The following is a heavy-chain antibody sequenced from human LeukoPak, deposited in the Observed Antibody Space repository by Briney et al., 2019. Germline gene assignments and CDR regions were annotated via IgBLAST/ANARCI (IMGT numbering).Heavy chain of an antibody. CDR2: IYHSGST. D-gene: IGHD2-2*01. CDR1: GGSISSSNW. J-gene: IGHJ6*04. Sequence: SETLSLTCAVSGGSISSSNWWSWVRQPPGKGLEWIGEIYHSGSTNYNPSLKSRVTISVDKSKNQFSLKLSSVTAADTAVYYCAGVVVPPYYYYYGMDAWGKGSTVTVSS. V-gene: IGHV4-4*02. CDR3: AGVVVPPYYYYYGMDA.